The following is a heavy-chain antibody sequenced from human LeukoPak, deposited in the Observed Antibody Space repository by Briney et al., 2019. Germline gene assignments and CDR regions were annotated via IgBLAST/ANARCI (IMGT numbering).Heavy chain of an antibody. CDR2: INPNSGGT. CDR1: GYTFTGYY. CDR3: ARAGLSGYFDWPPDY. V-gene: IGHV1-2*02. J-gene: IGHJ4*02. Sequence: ASVKVSCKASGYTFTGYYMHWVRQAPGQGLEWMGWINPNSGGTEYAQKFQGRVTMTRDTSISTACMELSRLRSDDTAVYYCARAGLSGYFDWPPDYWGQGTLVTVSS. D-gene: IGHD3-9*01.